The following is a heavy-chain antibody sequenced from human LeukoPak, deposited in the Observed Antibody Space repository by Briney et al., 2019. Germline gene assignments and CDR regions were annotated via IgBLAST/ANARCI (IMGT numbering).Heavy chain of an antibody. CDR3: ARDQKVRGYDGMDV. J-gene: IGHJ6*02. CDR2: IYTSGST. V-gene: IGHV4-4*07. Sequence: PSETLSLTCTVSGGSISSYYWSWIRQPAGKGREGIGRIYTSGSTNYNPSLKSRVTMSVDTSKNQFSLKLSSVTAADTAVYYCARDQKVRGYDGMDVWGQGTTVTVSS. D-gene: IGHD3-10*01. CDR1: GGSISSYY.